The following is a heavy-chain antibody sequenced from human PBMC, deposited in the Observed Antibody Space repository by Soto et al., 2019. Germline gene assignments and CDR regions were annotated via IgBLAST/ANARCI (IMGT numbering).Heavy chain of an antibody. CDR2: ISYDGTTK. V-gene: IGHV3-30-3*01. D-gene: IGHD2-2*01. CDR1: GFTFSNYI. J-gene: IGHJ4*02. Sequence: QVQLVESGGGVVQRGGSLRLSCAVSGFTFSNYIMHWVRQAPGKGLEWVAVISYDGTTKYYADSLKGRFTISRDNSKNTLFLQMNSLSPEDTAVYYCVHRSSYSDSSSCYEDWGQGTLVTISS. CDR3: VHRSSYSDSSSCYED.